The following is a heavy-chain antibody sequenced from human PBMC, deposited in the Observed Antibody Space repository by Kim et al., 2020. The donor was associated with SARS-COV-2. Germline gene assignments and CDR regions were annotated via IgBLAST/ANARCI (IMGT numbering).Heavy chain of an antibody. CDR2: ISGSGGST. D-gene: IGHD2-15*01. V-gene: IGHV3-23*01. CDR1: GFTFSSYA. CDR3: AKDIGDIVVVVAANHGGD. J-gene: IGHJ4*02. Sequence: GGSLRLSCAASGFTFSSYAMSWVRQAPGKGLEWVSAISGSGGSTYYADSVKGRFTISRDNSKNTLYLQMNSLRAEDTAVYYCAKDIGDIVVVVAANHGGDLGQGTLVTVSS.